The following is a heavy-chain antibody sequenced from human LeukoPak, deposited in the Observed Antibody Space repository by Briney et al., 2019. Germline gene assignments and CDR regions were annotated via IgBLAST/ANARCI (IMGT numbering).Heavy chain of an antibody. J-gene: IGHJ4*02. CDR3: AKSGYNRFDY. Sequence: GGSLRLSCAASEFTFTTYAMSWVRQAPGKGLEWVSSISSSSSYIYYADSVKGRFTISRDNAKNSLYLQMNSLRVEDTAVYYCAKSGYNRFDYWGQGTRVTVSS. D-gene: IGHD5-24*01. CDR2: ISSSSSYI. V-gene: IGHV3-21*04. CDR1: EFTFTTYA.